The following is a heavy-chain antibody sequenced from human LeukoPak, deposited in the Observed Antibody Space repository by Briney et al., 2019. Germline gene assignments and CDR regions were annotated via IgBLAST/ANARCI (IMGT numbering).Heavy chain of an antibody. CDR1: GFTFSSYE. Sequence: GGSLRLSCAASGFTFSSYEMNWVRQAPGKGLEWVSYISSSGSTIYYADSVKGRFTISRDNAKNSLYLQMNSLRAEDTAVYYCARDPYYYMDVWGKGTTVTISS. CDR2: ISSSGSTI. J-gene: IGHJ6*03. CDR3: ARDPYYYMDV. V-gene: IGHV3-48*03.